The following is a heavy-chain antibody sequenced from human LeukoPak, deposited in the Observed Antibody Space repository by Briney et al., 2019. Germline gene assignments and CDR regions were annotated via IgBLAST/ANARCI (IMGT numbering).Heavy chain of an antibody. Sequence: SETLSLTCTVSGGSISSYYWSWIRQPPGKGLEWIGYTYHSGSTNYNPSLKSRVTISVDTSKNQFSLKLSSVTAADTAVYYCAREYGSGSYYNGRYFDYWGQGTLVTVSS. CDR2: TYHSGST. V-gene: IGHV4-59*01. D-gene: IGHD3-10*01. CDR1: GGSISSYY. CDR3: AREYGSGSYYNGRYFDY. J-gene: IGHJ4*02.